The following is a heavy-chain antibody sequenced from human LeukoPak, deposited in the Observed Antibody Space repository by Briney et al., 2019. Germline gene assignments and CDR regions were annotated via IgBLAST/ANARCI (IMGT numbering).Heavy chain of an antibody. CDR1: GGSISGYY. J-gene: IGHJ3*02. D-gene: IGHD3-22*01. CDR2: IYYSGST. CDR3: ARDRGSSGSFDAFDI. Sequence: SETLSLTCTVSGGSISGYYWSRIRQPPGKGLEWIGYIYYSGSTNYNPSLKSRVTISVDTSKNQFSLKLSSVTAADTAVYYCARDRGSSGSFDAFDIWGQGTMVTVSS. V-gene: IGHV4-59*12.